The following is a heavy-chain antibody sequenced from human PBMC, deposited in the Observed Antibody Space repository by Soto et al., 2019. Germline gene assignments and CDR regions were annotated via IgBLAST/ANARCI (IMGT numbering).Heavy chain of an antibody. Sequence: QVQLVQSGAEVKKPGASVKVSCKASGYTFTSYDINWVRQAPGQGLEWMGWMSPNTGNTGQAQRFQGGLTMTRKTSISTAYMELTRLKSEDTAVYYCAISDCSGGSCYMLDYCGQGTLVTVSS. V-gene: IGHV1-8*01. CDR3: AISDCSGGSCYMLDY. D-gene: IGHD2-15*01. J-gene: IGHJ4*02. CDR2: MSPNTGNT. CDR1: GYTFTSYD.